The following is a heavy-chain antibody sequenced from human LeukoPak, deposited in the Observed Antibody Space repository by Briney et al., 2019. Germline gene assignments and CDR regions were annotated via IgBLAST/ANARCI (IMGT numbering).Heavy chain of an antibody. J-gene: IGHJ4*02. D-gene: IGHD6-19*01. Sequence: GGSLRLSCAASGFTVSSNYMSWVRQAPGKGLEWVSVIYSGGSTYYADSVKGRFTISRDNSKNTLYLQMNSLRAEDTAVYYCAKADSSGWLGKYYFDYWGQGTLVTVSS. V-gene: IGHV3-53*01. CDR1: GFTVSSNY. CDR3: AKADSSGWLGKYYFDY. CDR2: IYSGGST.